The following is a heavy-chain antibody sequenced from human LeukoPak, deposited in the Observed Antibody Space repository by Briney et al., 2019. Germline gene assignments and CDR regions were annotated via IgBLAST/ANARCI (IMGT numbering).Heavy chain of an antibody. Sequence: SVKVSCKASGGTFSSYTISWVRQAPRQGLEWMGRIIPILGIANYAQKFQGRVTITADKSTSTAYMELSSLRSEDTAVYYCARDLERTSFPFDPWGQGTLVTVSS. D-gene: IGHD1-1*01. CDR2: IIPILGIA. CDR1: GGTFSSYT. J-gene: IGHJ5*02. V-gene: IGHV1-69*04. CDR3: ARDLERTSFPFDP.